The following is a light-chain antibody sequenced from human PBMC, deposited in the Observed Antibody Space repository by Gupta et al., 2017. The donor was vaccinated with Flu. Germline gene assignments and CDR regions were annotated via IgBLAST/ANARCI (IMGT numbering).Light chain of an antibody. Sequence: QVAKSPSSLSASVGGRVTITCRSSHPFSSYVTWYQQEPGKAPKVLIFATSRLQPGTPSRCSGSGSGTDFPLSLNTLQPEDFATYYCLRTHGDPPKYIFGQGTTL. V-gene: IGKV1-9*01. CDR3: LRTHGDPPKYI. CDR1: HPFSSY. CDR2: ATS. J-gene: IGKJ2*01.